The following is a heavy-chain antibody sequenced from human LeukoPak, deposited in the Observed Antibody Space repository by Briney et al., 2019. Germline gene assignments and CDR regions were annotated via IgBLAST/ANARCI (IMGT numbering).Heavy chain of an antibody. V-gene: IGHV3-53*04. CDR1: GFTVSSNY. Sequence: GGSLRLSCAASGFTVSSNYMSWVRQAPGKGLEWVSVIYNGGSTYYAESVKGRFTISRHNSTNTLYLKMNSLRAEDTAVYYCARGEYGERSNYFDYWGQGTLVTVSS. D-gene: IGHD4-17*01. CDR3: ARGEYGERSNYFDY. J-gene: IGHJ4*02. CDR2: IYNGGST.